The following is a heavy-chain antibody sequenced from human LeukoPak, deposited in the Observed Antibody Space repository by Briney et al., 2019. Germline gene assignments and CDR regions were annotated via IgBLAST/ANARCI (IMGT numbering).Heavy chain of an antibody. CDR1: GYTFTNYY. J-gene: IGHJ5*02. CDR2: INPSGGST. Sequence: ASVKVSCKASGYTFTNYYMHWVRQAPGQGLEWMGIINPSGGSTSYAQKFQGRVTMTRDTSTSTVYMELSSLRSEDTAVYYCARDSRYCSSTSCYKPRNWFDPWGQGTLVTVSS. CDR3: ARDSRYCSSTSCYKPRNWFDP. V-gene: IGHV1-46*01. D-gene: IGHD2-2*02.